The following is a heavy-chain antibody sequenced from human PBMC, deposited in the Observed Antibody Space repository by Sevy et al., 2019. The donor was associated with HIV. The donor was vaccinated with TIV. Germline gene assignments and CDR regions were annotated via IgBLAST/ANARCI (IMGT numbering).Heavy chain of an antibody. V-gene: IGHV4-61*01. CDR1: GGSVSSDTYY. D-gene: IGHD4-17*01. Sequence: SETLSLTCTVSGGSVSSDTYYWSWIRQPPGKGLEWIGYIHYSGTTNYNSSLKSRVTISVDTSKNQFSLRLSSVTAADTAVYYCARPPYGDYVNWFDPWGQGTLVTVSS. CDR3: ARPPYGDYVNWFDP. CDR2: IHYSGTT. J-gene: IGHJ5*02.